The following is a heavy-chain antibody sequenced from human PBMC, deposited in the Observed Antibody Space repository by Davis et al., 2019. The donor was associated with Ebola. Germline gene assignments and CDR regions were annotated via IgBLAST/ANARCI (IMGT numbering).Heavy chain of an antibody. CDR2: INHSGST. J-gene: IGHJ6*02. Sequence: SETLSLTCTVSGGSISSSSYYWGWIRQPPGKGLEWIGEINHSGSTNYNPSLKSRVTISVDTSKNQFSLKLSSVTAADTAVYYCARARVVVVAARYIYYYYGMDVWGQGTTVTVSS. CDR3: ARARVVVVAARYIYYYYGMDV. CDR1: GGSISSSSYY. V-gene: IGHV4-39*07. D-gene: IGHD2-15*01.